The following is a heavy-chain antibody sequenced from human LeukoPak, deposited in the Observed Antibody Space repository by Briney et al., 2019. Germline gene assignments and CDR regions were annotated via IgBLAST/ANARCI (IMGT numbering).Heavy chain of an antibody. CDR3: ARAANYYDSSGYDY. V-gene: IGHV1-69*06. Sequence: SVKVSCKASGYTFTSYDISWVRQAPGQGLEWMGGIIPIFGTANYAQKFQGKVTITADKSTSTAYMELSSLRSEDTAVYYCARAANYYDSSGYDYWGQGTLVTVSS. CDR1: GYTFTSYD. D-gene: IGHD3-22*01. CDR2: IIPIFGTA. J-gene: IGHJ4*02.